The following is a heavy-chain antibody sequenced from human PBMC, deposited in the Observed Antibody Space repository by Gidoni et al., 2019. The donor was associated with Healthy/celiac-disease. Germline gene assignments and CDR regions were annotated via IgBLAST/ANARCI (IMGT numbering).Heavy chain of an antibody. Sequence: QVQLVQSGAEVTKPGASVKVSCKASGYTFTSYYMHWVRQAPGQGLEWMGIINPSGGSTSYAQKFQGRVTMTRDTSTSTVYMELSSLRSEDTAVYYCARDPRIAAAGTIGLLTRTPSDDAFDIWGQGTMVTVSS. J-gene: IGHJ3*02. CDR1: GYTFTSYY. CDR3: ARDPRIAAAGTIGLLTRTPSDDAFDI. V-gene: IGHV1-46*01. D-gene: IGHD6-13*01. CDR2: INPSGGST.